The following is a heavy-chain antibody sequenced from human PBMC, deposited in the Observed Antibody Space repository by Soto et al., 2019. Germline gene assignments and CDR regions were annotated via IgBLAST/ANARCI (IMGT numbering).Heavy chain of an antibody. J-gene: IGHJ5*01. D-gene: IGHD5-18*01. Sequence: CNGSAYTFTNYYIGWVRQVAGKGLEWMGIIYPGDSETTYSPSFQGQVTFSVDKSLNTAYVQWSSLKAADTAIYYCERSALDDDGYHYLDSWGQGTLVTVSS. CDR2: IYPGDSET. CDR3: ERSALDDDGYHYLDS. CDR1: AYTFTNYY. V-gene: IGHV5-51*01.